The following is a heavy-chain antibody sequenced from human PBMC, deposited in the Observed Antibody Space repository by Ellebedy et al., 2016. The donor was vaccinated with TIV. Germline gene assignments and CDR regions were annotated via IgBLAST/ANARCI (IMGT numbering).Heavy chain of an antibody. CDR3: AKAAVGYCSGGSCYFDY. V-gene: IGHV3-7*03. Sequence: GESLKISCAASGFTFSSYWMSWVRQAPGKGLEWVANINQDGSGEYYVDSVKGRFTVSRDNAKNSLYLQINSLRAEDTAVYYCAKAAVGYCSGGSCYFDYWGQGTLVTVSS. CDR1: GFTFSSYW. CDR2: INQDGSGE. D-gene: IGHD2-15*01. J-gene: IGHJ4*02.